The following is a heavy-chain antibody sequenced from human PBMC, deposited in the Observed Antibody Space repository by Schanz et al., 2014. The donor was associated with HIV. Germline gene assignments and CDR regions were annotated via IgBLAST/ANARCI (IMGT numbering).Heavy chain of an antibody. V-gene: IGHV3-30-3*01. CDR1: GFTFSTYA. CDR2: VSFDGSKK. D-gene: IGHD3-10*01. Sequence: QVQLAESGGGVVQPGRSLRLSCAASGFTFSTYAIHWVRQAPGKGLEWVAVVSFDGSKKYYADSVKARFTISRDNSKSTLSLQMNSLRAEDTAIYYCAKGYYSSYYYDGMDVWGQGTTVTVSS. J-gene: IGHJ6*02. CDR3: AKGYYSSYYYDGMDV.